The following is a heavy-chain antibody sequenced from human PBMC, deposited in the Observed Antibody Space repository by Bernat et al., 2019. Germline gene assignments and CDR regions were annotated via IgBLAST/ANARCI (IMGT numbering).Heavy chain of an antibody. Sequence: EVQLVESGGGLVQPGGSLKLSCAASGFTFSGSAMHWVRQASGKGLEWVGRIRSKANSYAAAYAASVKGRFTISRDDSKNTAYLQMNSLKTEDTAVYYCTGSVVVTAERYSCAFDIWGQGTMVTVSS. CDR3: TGSVVVTAERYSCAFDI. D-gene: IGHD2-21*02. CDR2: IRSKANSYAA. V-gene: IGHV3-73*02. J-gene: IGHJ3*02. CDR1: GFTFSGSA.